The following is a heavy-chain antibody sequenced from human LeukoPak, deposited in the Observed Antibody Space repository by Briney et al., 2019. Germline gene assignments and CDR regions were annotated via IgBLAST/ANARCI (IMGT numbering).Heavy chain of an antibody. CDR3: ARGHYGLTV. V-gene: IGHV3-48*04. J-gene: IGHJ6*02. CDR2: ITSSSATM. CDR1: GFTFTTYN. Sequence: GGSLRLSCVASGFTFTTYNMHWVRQAPGMGLEWISYITSSSATMLYADSVKGRFTISRDNAKNSLYLQMNSLKGDDTAVYYCARGHYGLTVWGQGTAVTVSS.